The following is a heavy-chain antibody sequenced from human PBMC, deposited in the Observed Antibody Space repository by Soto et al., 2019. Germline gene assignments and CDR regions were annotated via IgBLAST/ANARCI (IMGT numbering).Heavy chain of an antibody. Sequence: GGSLRLSCAAPGFTFSSYWMHWVRQAQGKGLVWVSRINSGGSSTTYADSVKGRFTIFRDNAKNTLYVQMNSLRAEDTAVYYCARVRTPVGPDGMDVWGQGTTVTVSS. V-gene: IGHV3-74*03. D-gene: IGHD1-26*01. CDR3: ARVRTPVGPDGMDV. CDR1: GFTFSSYW. J-gene: IGHJ6*02. CDR2: INSGGSST.